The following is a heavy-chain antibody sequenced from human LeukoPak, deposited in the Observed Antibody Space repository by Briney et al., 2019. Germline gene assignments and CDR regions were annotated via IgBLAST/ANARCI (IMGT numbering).Heavy chain of an antibody. CDR3: ARDEARYSSGYYPNWFDP. J-gene: IGHJ5*02. CDR2: ISGYNGNT. D-gene: IGHD3-22*01. Sequence: GASVKVSCKASGYTFSSYGISWVRQAPGQGLEWMGWISGYNGNTHYAHNLQGRVTMTIDTSTSTAYMELRSLRSDDTAVYYCARDEARYSSGYYPNWFDPWGQGTLVTVSS. V-gene: IGHV1-18*01. CDR1: GYTFSSYG.